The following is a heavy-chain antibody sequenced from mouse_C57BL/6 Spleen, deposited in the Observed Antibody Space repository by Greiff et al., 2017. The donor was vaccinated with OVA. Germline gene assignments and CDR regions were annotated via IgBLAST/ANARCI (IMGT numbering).Heavy chain of an antibody. CDR2: INPNNGGT. D-gene: IGHD2-3*01. Sequence: EVKLQESGPELVKPGASVKMSCKASGYTFTDYNMHWVKQSHGKSLEWIGYINPNNGGTSYNQKFKGKATLTVNKSSSTAYMELRSLTSEDSAVYYCARVDDGYYYYAMDYWGQGTSVTVSS. V-gene: IGHV1-22*01. CDR1: GYTFTDYN. CDR3: ARVDDGYYYYAMDY. J-gene: IGHJ4*01.